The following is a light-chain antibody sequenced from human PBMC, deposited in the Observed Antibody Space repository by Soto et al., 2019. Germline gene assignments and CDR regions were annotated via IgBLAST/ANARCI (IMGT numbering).Light chain of an antibody. J-gene: IGKJ1*01. V-gene: IGKV3-20*01. CDR1: QSVSSSY. CDR3: QQYGSSSWT. CDR2: GAS. Sequence: EIVLTQSPGTLSLSPGERATLSCRASQSVSSSYLAWYQHKPGQAPRLLIYGASSRATGIPDRFSGSGSGTDXTLTIXRLXXXXXXVYYCQQYGSSSWTFGQGTKVDVK.